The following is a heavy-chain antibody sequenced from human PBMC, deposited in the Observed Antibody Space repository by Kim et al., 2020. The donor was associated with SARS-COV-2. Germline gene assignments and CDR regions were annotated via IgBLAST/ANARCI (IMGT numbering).Heavy chain of an antibody. Sequence: GGSLRLSCAASGFTFSSYSMNWVRQAPGKGLEWVSSISSSSYIYYADSVKGRFTISRDNAKNSLYLQMNSLRAEDTAVYYCAREPRREYYYDSSGYDSIDYWGQGTLVTVSS. CDR1: GFTFSSYS. CDR3: AREPRREYYYDSSGYDSIDY. CDR2: ISSSSYI. J-gene: IGHJ4*02. D-gene: IGHD3-22*01. V-gene: IGHV3-21*01.